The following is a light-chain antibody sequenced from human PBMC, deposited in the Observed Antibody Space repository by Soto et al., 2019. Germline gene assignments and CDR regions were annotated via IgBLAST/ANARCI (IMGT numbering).Light chain of an antibody. CDR1: SSTVGGFNV. J-gene: IGLJ1*01. V-gene: IGLV2-23*01. CDR3: CSYVGATTYV. CDR2: EGI. Sequence: QSVLTQPASVSGSPGQSITISCTGTSSTVGGFNVGSWYQQHPGKAPKVIIYEGIKRPSGVSNRFSGSNSGSTASLTISGLQAEDEADYYCCSYVGATTYVFGTGTKVT.